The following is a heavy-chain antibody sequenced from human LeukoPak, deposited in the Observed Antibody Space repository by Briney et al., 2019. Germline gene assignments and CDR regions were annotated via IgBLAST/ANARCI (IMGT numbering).Heavy chain of an antibody. V-gene: IGHV1-18*01. J-gene: IGHJ4*02. CDR1: GYTFTSYG. D-gene: IGHD2-15*01. Sequence: ASVKVSCKASGYTFTSYGISWVRQAPGQGLEWMGWISAYNGNTNYAQKLQGRVTMTTDTSTSTAYMELRSLGSDDTAVYYCARGEDIVVVVAATYFDYWGQGTLVTVSS. CDR2: ISAYNGNT. CDR3: ARGEDIVVVVAATYFDY.